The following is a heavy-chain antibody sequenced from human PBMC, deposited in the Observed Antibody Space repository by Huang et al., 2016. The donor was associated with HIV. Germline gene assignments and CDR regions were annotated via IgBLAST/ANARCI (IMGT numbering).Heavy chain of an antibody. CDR1: GGTVSSYA. D-gene: IGHD5-18*01. Sequence: QVLLVQSGAEVRKPGSSVKVSCPAFGGTVSSYAISWVRQSPGQGRLVMGGIIPIFGTANYTQKFQGRVTITVDESTNTGYMELTRLTSEDTAVYYCARTAYSYGFRQGYNWFDPWGQGTPVTVSS. V-gene: IGHV1-69*13. CDR3: ARTAYSYGFRQGYNWFDP. J-gene: IGHJ5*02. CDR2: IIPIFGTA.